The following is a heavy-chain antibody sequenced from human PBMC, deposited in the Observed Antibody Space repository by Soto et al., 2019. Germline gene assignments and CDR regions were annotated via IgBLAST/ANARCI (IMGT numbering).Heavy chain of an antibody. CDR3: AKDRDNGYYHYGMDV. J-gene: IGHJ6*02. CDR2: ISYDGSNK. CDR1: GFTFSSYG. V-gene: IGHV3-30*18. Sequence: QVQLVESGGGVVQPGRSLRLSCAASGFTFSSYGMHWVRQAPGKGLEWVTLISYDGSNKYYADSVKGRFTISRDNSKNTLYLQMNSLRGEDTAVYYCAKDRDNGYYHYGMDVCGQGTTVTVSS. D-gene: IGHD2-8*01.